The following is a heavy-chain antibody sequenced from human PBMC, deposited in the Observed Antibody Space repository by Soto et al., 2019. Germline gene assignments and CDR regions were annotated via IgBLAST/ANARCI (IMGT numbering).Heavy chain of an antibody. V-gene: IGHV4-39*01. CDR2: IYYSGST. J-gene: IGHJ4*02. D-gene: IGHD6-19*01. Sequence: SETLSLTCTVSGGSISSSSYYWDWIRQPPGKGLEWIGSIYYSGSTYYNPSLKSRVTISVDTSKNQFSLKLSSVTAADTAVYYCARQGYSSGWYYFDYWGQGTLVTVSS. CDR3: ARQGYSSGWYYFDY. CDR1: GGSISSSSYY.